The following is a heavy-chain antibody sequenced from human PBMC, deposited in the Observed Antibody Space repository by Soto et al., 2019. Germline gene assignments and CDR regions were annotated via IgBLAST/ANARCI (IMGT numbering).Heavy chain of an antibody. CDR3: VXDSARIVVVPRVDGDNWFDH. CDR2: ISGSSDNI. Sequence: GGSLRLSCAASGFTFSDYLMSWIRQAPGKGLEWVSFISGSSDNIKYADSVKGRFTISRDNAKNSLYLQMNSLRAEDTAVYYCVXDSARIVVVPRVDGDNWFDHWGQGTLVTVSS. V-gene: IGHV3-11*06. D-gene: IGHD2-2*01. J-gene: IGHJ5*02. CDR1: GFTFSDYL.